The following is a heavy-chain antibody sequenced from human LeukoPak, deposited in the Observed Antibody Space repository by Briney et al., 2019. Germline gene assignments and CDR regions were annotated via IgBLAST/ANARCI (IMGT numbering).Heavy chain of an antibody. V-gene: IGHV3-23*01. Sequence: GGSLRLSCAASGFAFSSYPMTWVRQAPGKGLEWVSSVSGGGDFAYYADSVKGRFTISRDNSKNTLYLLMISLRVEDTAVYYCARRDQRGVRFLFDSWGQGTLVTVSS. CDR3: ARRDQRGVRFLFDS. CDR1: GFAFSSYP. CDR2: VSGGGDFA. J-gene: IGHJ4*02. D-gene: IGHD3-10*01.